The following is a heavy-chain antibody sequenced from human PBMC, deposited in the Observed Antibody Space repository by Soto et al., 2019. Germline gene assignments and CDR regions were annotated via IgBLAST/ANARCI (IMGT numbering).Heavy chain of an antibody. CDR3: ASDPSGYTWFDP. V-gene: IGHV1-2*02. CDR1: GETFNGYY. D-gene: IGHD3-10*01. J-gene: IGHJ5*02. Sequence: QVQLVQSGAEVKKTGASVKVSGKASGETFNGYYMHWVRQAPGQGLAWMGCINPNSGGTNYAQKFQCRVNMTRDTSISTAYMELIRLRADDTAVYYCASDPSGYTWFDPCGPGTLGTVSS. CDR2: INPNSGGT.